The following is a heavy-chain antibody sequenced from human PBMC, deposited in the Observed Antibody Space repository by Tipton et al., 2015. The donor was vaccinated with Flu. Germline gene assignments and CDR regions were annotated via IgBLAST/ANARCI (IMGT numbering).Heavy chain of an antibody. D-gene: IGHD2-15*01. CDR1: GGSISSYY. Sequence: TLSLTCTVSGGSISSYYWSWIRQPPGKGLEWIGYIYYSGSTNYNPSLKSRVTISVDTSKNQFSLKLSPVTAADTAVYYCARGYCSGGSCPLFDPWGQGTLVTVSS. V-gene: IGHV4-59*12. CDR2: IYYSGST. CDR3: ARGYCSGGSCPLFDP. J-gene: IGHJ5*02.